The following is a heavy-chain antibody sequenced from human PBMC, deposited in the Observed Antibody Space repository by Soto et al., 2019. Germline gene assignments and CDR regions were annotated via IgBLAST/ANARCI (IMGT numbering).Heavy chain of an antibody. CDR1: GFTFNNYA. CDR3: AKHGPQYSSSLTHY. D-gene: IGHD6-13*01. J-gene: IGHJ4*02. Sequence: EVQLLESGGGLVQPGESLRLSCAGSGFTFNNYAMTWVRRAPGKGPEWVSASSGGGDTTYYADSVKGRFTISRDNSKNTLYLQMNSLRAEDTAVYYCAKHGPQYSSSLTHYWGQGTLVTVSS. V-gene: IGHV3-23*01. CDR2: SSGGGDTT.